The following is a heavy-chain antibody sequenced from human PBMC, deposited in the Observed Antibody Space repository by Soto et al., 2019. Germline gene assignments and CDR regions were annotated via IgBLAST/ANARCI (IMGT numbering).Heavy chain of an antibody. D-gene: IGHD3-3*01. Sequence: SVKVSCKASGFTFTSSAVQLVRQARVQLLELIVWIVVGIFNTNYAQKFQERFTMTMDMSTVTSYIELNSLRSEDTAVYYCAAXWLRFLEWFPQTYYGMDVWGQGITVTVSS. J-gene: IGHJ6*02. CDR3: AAXWLRFLEWFPQTYYGMDV. V-gene: IGHV1-58*01. CDR2: IVVGIFNT. CDR1: GFTFTSSA.